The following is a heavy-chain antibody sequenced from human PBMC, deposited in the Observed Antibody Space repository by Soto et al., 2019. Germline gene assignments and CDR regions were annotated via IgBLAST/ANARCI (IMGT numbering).Heavy chain of an antibody. D-gene: IGHD2-2*01. V-gene: IGHV4-34*01. J-gene: IGHJ6*02. CDR3: ASLKIGYCSSTSCLPTYYYYGMDV. Sequence: SETLSLTCAVYGGSFSGYYWSWIRQPPGKGLEWIGEINHSGSTNYNPSLKSRVTISVDTSKNQFSLKLSSVTAADTAVYYCASLKIGYCSSTSCLPTYYYYGMDVWGQGTTVS. CDR2: INHSGST. CDR1: GGSFSGYY.